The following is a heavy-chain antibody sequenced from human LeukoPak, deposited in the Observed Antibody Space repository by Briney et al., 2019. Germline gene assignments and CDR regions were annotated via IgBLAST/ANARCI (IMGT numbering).Heavy chain of an antibody. D-gene: IGHD4-17*01. CDR1: GGSFSGYY. J-gene: IGHJ4*02. V-gene: IGHV4-34*01. CDR2: INHSGST. Sequence: SETLSLTCAVYGGSFSGYYWSWIRQPPGKGLEWIGEINHSGSTNYNPSLKSRVTISVDTSKNQFSLKLSSVTAADTAVYYCARARVERQXTTVTTYFDYWGQGTLVTVS. CDR3: ARARVERQXTTVTTYFDY.